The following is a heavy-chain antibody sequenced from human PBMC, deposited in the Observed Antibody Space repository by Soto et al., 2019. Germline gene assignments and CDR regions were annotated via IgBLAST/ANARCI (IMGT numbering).Heavy chain of an antibody. CDR1: GFTFGDYA. CDR2: IRSKACGGTT. CDR3: TMTTVTKKRAGQEDY. J-gene: IGHJ4*02. V-gene: IGHV3-49*04. D-gene: IGHD4-17*01. Sequence: PGGSLRLSCTASGFTFGDYAMSWVRQAPGKGLEWVGFIRSKACGGTTEYAASVKGRFTISRDDSKSIAYLQMNSLKTEDTAVYYCTMTTVTKKRAGQEDYWGQGTLVTVSS.